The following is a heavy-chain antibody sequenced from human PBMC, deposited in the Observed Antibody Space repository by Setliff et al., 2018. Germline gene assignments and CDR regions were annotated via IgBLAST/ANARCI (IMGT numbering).Heavy chain of an antibody. CDR3: ARGLEGEDYFYYMDV. J-gene: IGHJ6*03. CDR1: NFSLTSSHY. Sequence: SETLSLTCTVSNFSLTSSHYWDWIRQPPGKGLEWTVNIHHSGKAYYNPSLKSRVTMSVDTSKNQFSLKLTSVTAADTAVYYCARGLEGEDYFYYMDVWGKGNTVTV. CDR2: IHHSGKA. D-gene: IGHD2-21*01. V-gene: IGHV4-38-2*02.